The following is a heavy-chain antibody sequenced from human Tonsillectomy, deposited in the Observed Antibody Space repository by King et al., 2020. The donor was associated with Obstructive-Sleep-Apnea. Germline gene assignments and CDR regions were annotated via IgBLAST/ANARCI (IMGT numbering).Heavy chain of an antibody. J-gene: IGHJ4*02. V-gene: IGHV4-39*07. CDR3: ARVPEVVGYSSSSGYYFDY. D-gene: IGHD6-6*01. CDR1: GGSISSSSYY. Sequence: LQLQESGPGLVKPSETLSLTCTVSGGSISSSSYYWGWIRQPPGKGLEWIGSIYYSGSTYYNPSLKSRVTISVDTSKNQFSLKLSSVTAADTAVYYCARVPEVVGYSSSSGYYFDYWGQGTLVTVSS. CDR2: IYYSGST.